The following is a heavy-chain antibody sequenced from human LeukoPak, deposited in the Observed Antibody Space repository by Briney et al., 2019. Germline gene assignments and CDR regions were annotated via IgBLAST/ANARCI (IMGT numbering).Heavy chain of an antibody. V-gene: IGHV4-61*08. CDR3: ARITITWGSDV. CDR2: INHSGST. J-gene: IGHJ6*04. CDR1: GGSISSGGYY. Sequence: SETLSLTCTVSGGSISSGGYYWSWIRQPPGKGLEWIGEINHSGSTNYNPSLKSRVTISVDTSKNQFSLKLSSVTAADTAVYYCARITITWGSDVWGKGTTVTVSS. D-gene: IGHD3-16*01.